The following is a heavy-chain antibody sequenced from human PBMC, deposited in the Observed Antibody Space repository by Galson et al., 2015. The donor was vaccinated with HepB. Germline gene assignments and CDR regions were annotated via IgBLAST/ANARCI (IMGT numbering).Heavy chain of an antibody. D-gene: IGHD3-22*01. CDR2: ISSSSSTI. CDR3: ARLYYYDSSGYYYDGEPYYYYYGMDV. J-gene: IGHJ6*02. Sequence: SLRLSCAASGFTFSSYSMNWVRQAPGKGLEWVSYISSSSSTIYYADSVKGRFTISRDNAKNSLYLQMNSLRDEDTAVYYCARLYYYDSSGYYYDGEPYYYYYGMDVWGQGTTVTVSS. CDR1: GFTFSSYS. V-gene: IGHV3-48*02.